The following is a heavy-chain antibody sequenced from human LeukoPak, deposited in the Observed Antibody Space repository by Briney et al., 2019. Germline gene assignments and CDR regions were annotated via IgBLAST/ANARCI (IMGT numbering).Heavy chain of an antibody. Sequence: PGGSLRLSCAASGFTFSSYAMHWVRQAPGKGLEWVAVISYDGSNKYYADSVKGRFTISRDNSKNTLYLQMNSLRAEDTAVYYCAREAGTMRIDYWGQGTLVTVSS. CDR3: AREAGTMRIDY. CDR2: ISYDGSNK. V-gene: IGHV3-30-3*01. CDR1: GFTFSSYA. J-gene: IGHJ4*02. D-gene: IGHD3-22*01.